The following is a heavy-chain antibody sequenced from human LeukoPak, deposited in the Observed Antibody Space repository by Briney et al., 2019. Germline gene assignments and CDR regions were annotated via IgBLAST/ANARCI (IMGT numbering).Heavy chain of an antibody. J-gene: IGHJ6*02. V-gene: IGHV4-59*08. CDR2: IYCSGST. CDR1: GGSISNYY. Sequence: IPSETLSLTCTVSGGSISNYYWTWVRQPPGKGLEWIGYIYCSGSTNYNPSLESRVSISVDTSKNQFSLRLSSVTAADTAVYYCARGGYSSSWSLGMDVWGQGTTVTVSS. D-gene: IGHD6-13*01. CDR3: ARGGYSSSWSLGMDV.